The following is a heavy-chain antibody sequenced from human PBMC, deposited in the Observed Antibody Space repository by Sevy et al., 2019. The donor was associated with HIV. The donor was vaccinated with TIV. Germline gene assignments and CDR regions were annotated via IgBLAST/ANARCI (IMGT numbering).Heavy chain of an antibody. Sequence: GGSLRLSCAASGFTFTEFVMSWLRQAPGKGLEWVSTINSGGGSTYYADSVKGRFTISRDNSQNTLDLQMKSLRAEDRAVYYCAKDVVGGYYDSSGYSDHWGQGTLVTVSS. CDR2: INSGGGST. D-gene: IGHD3-22*01. CDR1: GFTFTEFV. CDR3: AKDVVGGYYDSSGYSDH. J-gene: IGHJ4*02. V-gene: IGHV3-23*01.